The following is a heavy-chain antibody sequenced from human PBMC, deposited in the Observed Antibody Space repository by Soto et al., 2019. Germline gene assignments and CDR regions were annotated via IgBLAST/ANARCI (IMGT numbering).Heavy chain of an antibody. V-gene: IGHV4-30-2*01. CDR2: FYQSEST. J-gene: IGHJ4*02. Sequence: QLQLQESGSGLVKSSQTLSLTCAVSGGSISSGGYSWSWIRQTPGKGLEWIGFFYQSESTYYNPSLESRVTISVDRSKNQFSLKLSSVTAADTAVYYCARRHHDLGLGDYFDYCGQGTLVTVSS. CDR1: GGSISSGGYS. CDR3: ARRHHDLGLGDYFDY. D-gene: IGHD3-16*01.